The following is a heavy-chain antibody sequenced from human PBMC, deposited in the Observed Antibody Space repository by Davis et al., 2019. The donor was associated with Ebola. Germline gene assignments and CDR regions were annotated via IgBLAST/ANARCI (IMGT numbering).Heavy chain of an antibody. Sequence: HTGGFLRLSCAASGFTFSRYWMHWVRQAPGKGLVWVSRINSDGSSTSYADSVKGRFTISRDNAKNTLYLQMNSLRAEDTAVYYCVRGAVTTGAYFYYYMDVWGKGTTVTVSS. CDR2: INSDGSST. V-gene: IGHV3-74*01. CDR1: GFTFSRYW. D-gene: IGHD4-17*01. CDR3: VRGAVTTGAYFYYYMDV. J-gene: IGHJ6*03.